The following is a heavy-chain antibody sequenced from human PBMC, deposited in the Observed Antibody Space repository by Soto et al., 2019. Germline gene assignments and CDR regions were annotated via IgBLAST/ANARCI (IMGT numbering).Heavy chain of an antibody. V-gene: IGHV4-30-2*01. D-gene: IGHD1-26*01. CDR1: GGSISSGGYS. CDR2: IYHSGST. J-gene: IGHJ5*02. CDR3: ARVPLTYSWFDP. Sequence: SETLSLTCAVSGGSISSGGYSWSRIRQPPGKGLEWIGYIYHSGSTYYNPSLKSRVTISVDRSKDQFSLKLSSVTAADTAVYYCARVPLTYSWFDPWGQGTLVTVSS.